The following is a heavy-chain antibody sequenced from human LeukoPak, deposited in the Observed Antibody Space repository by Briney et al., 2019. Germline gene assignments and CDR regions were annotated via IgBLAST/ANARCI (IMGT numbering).Heavy chain of an antibody. CDR3: ASRYCSSTSCGRAFYY. J-gene: IGHJ4*02. D-gene: IGHD2-2*01. V-gene: IGHV1-69*01. CDR2: VIPIFGTA. Sequence: VASVKVSCKASGGTFISYAISWVRQAPGQGLEWMGGVIPIFGTANYAQKFQGRVTITAAESTSTAYMELSSLRSEDTAVYYCASRYCSSTSCGRAFYYWGQGTLVTVSS. CDR1: GGTFISYA.